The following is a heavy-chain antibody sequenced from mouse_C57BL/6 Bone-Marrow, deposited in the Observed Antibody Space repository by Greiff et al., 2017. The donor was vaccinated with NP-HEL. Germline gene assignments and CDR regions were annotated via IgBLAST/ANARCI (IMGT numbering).Heavy chain of an antibody. CDR2: INPSSGYT. Sequence: QVQLQQSGAELAKPGASVKLSCKASGYTFTSYWMHWVKQRPGQGLEWIGYINPSSGYTKYNQKFKDKATLTADKSSSTAYMQLSSLTYEDSAVYYCASYYYGSSGYFDVWGTGTTVTVSS. CDR3: ASYYYGSSGYFDV. CDR1: GYTFTSYW. J-gene: IGHJ1*03. V-gene: IGHV1-7*01. D-gene: IGHD1-1*01.